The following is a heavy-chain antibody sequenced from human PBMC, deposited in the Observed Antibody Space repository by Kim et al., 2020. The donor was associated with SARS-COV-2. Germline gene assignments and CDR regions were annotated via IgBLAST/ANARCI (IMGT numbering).Heavy chain of an antibody. J-gene: IGHJ4*02. CDR2: IWSDGSNK. CDR1: GFTFSGYD. Sequence: GGSLRLSCVASGFTFSGYDMNWVRQAPGKGLEWVAYIWSDGSNKYYADSVKGRFTISRDNSKNTLYLQMNSLRAEDTAVYYCARDGSSGYYFDCWGQETL. CDR3: ARDGSSGYYFDC. D-gene: IGHD3-22*01. V-gene: IGHV3-33*01.